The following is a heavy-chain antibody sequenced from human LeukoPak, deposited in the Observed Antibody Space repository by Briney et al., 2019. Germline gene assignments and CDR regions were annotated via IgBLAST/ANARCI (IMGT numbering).Heavy chain of an antibody. V-gene: IGHV3-23*01. CDR2: ISGSGGST. CDR1: GFTFSSYA. CDR3: AKEYAIFGVVMNAFDI. J-gene: IGHJ3*02. D-gene: IGHD3-3*01. Sequence: GGSLGLSCAASGFTFSSYAMSWVRQAPGKGLEWVSAISGSGGSTYYADSVKGRFTISRDNSKNTLYLQMNSLRAEDTAVYYCAKEYAIFGVVMNAFDIWGQGTMVTVSS.